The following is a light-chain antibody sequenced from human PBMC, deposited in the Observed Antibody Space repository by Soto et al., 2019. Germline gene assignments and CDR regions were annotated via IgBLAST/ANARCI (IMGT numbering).Light chain of an antibody. V-gene: IGKV3-15*01. CDR2: DTS. Sequence: EIVVTQSPATLSVSPGERVTLSCRASQSVSSSLAWYQQRPGQAPRLLIYDTSTRAAGIAARFSGSGSGTEFSLTISSLQSEDFAVYYCQPYDNWPPITFGQGTRLEIK. CDR3: QPYDNWPPIT. CDR1: QSVSSS. J-gene: IGKJ5*01.